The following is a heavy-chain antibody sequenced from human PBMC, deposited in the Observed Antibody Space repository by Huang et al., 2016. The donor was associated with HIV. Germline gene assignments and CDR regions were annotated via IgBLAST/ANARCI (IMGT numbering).Heavy chain of an antibody. J-gene: IGHJ6*02. V-gene: IGHV1-69*01. D-gene: IGHD1-26*01. CDR1: GGTFSNHG. CDR3: ARVRGYSGSYYGMDV. Sequence: QVQLVQSGAEVKKPGSSVKVSCKASGGTFSNHGFSWVRQAPGQGLEGMEGIIPVFGTQYYTPKFQGRVTITADESTSTVYMELSSLTPDDTAEYYCARVRGYSGSYYGMDVWGQGTTVTVSS. CDR2: IIPVFGTQ.